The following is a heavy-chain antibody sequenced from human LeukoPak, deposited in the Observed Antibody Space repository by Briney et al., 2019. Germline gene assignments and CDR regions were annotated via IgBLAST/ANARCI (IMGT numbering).Heavy chain of an antibody. CDR2: IYYSGST. Sequence: SETLSLTCTVSGGSISSGTYYWSWIRQHPGKGLEWIGYIYYSGSTYNNPSLKSRVTISVDTSKNQFSLKLSSVTAADTAVYYCARAGDYFFSGYYYGMDVWGQGTTVTVSS. J-gene: IGHJ6*02. V-gene: IGHV4-61*01. CDR3: ARAGDYFFSGYYYGMDV. D-gene: IGHD4-17*01. CDR1: GGSISSGTYY.